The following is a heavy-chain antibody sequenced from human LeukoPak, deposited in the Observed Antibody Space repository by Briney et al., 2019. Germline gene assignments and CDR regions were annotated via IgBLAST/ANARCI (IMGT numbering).Heavy chain of an antibody. V-gene: IGHV4-31*03. D-gene: IGHD3-16*02. CDR2: IYYSGST. CDR1: GGSISSGGYY. Sequence: PSQTLSLTCTVSGGSISSGGYYWSWFRQHPGKGLEWIGYIYYSGSTYYNPSLKSRVTISVDTSKNQFSLKLSSVTAADTAVYYCARGHGGHRATYYDYVWGSYRQYYFDYWGQGTLVTVSS. J-gene: IGHJ4*02. CDR3: ARGHGGHRATYYDYVWGSYRQYYFDY.